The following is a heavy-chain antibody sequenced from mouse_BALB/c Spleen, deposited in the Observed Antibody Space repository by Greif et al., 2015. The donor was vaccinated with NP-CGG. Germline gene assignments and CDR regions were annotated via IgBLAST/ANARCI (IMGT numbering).Heavy chain of an antibody. V-gene: IGHV1S130*01. CDR1: GYTFTSSW. CDR2: IHPNSGNT. Sequence: QVQLQQSGSVLVRPGASVKLSCKASGYTFTSSWMHWAKQRPGQGLEWIGEIHPNSGNTNYNEKFKGKATLTVDTSSSTAYVDLSSLTSEDSAVYYCARDRYDGGYYFDYWGQGTTLTVSS. CDR3: ARDRYDGGYYFDY. D-gene: IGHD2-14*01. J-gene: IGHJ2*01.